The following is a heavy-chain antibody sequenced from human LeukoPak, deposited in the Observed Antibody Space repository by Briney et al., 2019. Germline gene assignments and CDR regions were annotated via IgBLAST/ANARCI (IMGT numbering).Heavy chain of an antibody. Sequence: ASVKVSCKASGGTFSSYAITWVRQATGQGLEWMGWMNPNSGNTGYAQKFQGRVTITRNTSISTAYMELSSLRSEDTAVYYCARGLLQNYYYYYMDVWGKGTTVTVSS. CDR1: GGTFSSYA. D-gene: IGHD2-15*01. V-gene: IGHV1-8*03. J-gene: IGHJ6*03. CDR2: MNPNSGNT. CDR3: ARGLLQNYYYYYMDV.